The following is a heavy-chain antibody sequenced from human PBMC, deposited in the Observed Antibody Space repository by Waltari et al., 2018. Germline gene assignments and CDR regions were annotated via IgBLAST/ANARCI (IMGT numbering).Heavy chain of an antibody. Sequence: EVQLVESGGGLVQPGGSLRLSCEGPGFTFSSYLMTWVRQAPGKGLGWLDNIKQDGSGKYYVDSVKGRFTISRDNAKNSLYLQMNSLRVEDTALYYCAILRGGNYWGQGTLVTVSS. CDR2: IKQDGSGK. CDR3: AILRGGNY. D-gene: IGHD3-16*01. J-gene: IGHJ4*02. V-gene: IGHV3-7*01. CDR1: GFTFSSYL.